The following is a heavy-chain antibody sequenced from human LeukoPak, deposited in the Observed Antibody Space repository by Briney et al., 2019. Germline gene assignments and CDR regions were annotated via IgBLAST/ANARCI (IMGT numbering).Heavy chain of an antibody. CDR3: AREYASGYFDY. J-gene: IGHJ4*02. Sequence: PSEPLSLTCTVSGGSISSSSYYWAWIRQPPGKGLEWIGSIYYSGSTHYNPSLKSRVTISVDTSKNQFSLKLSSVTAADTAVYYCAREYASGYFDYWGQGTLVTVSS. CDR1: GGSISSSSYY. D-gene: IGHD2-2*01. V-gene: IGHV4-39*01. CDR2: IYYSGST.